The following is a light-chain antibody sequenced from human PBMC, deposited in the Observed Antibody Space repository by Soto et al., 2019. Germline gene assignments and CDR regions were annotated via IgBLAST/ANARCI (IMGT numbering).Light chain of an antibody. CDR3: QQSFDWPKIN. Sequence: EIVLTQSPATLSFSPGEIVTLSCSASQSVSNYLAWYQQKPGQAPRLLVSAASNRATGIPARFSGSGSGTDFTLTISSLEPEDFGVFYCQQSFDWPKINFGQGTRLEIK. CDR2: AAS. V-gene: IGKV3-11*01. J-gene: IGKJ5*01. CDR1: QSVSNY.